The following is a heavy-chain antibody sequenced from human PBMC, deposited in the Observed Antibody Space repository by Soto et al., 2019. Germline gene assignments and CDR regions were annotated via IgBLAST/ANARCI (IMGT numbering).Heavy chain of an antibody. Sequence: EVQLVESGGGLVQPGGSLRLSCAASGFSFSSYWMHWLRQVPGKGLVWVSRINGDGDYTNYADSVKGRFTISRDNAKNRLYLQVNGLGAEDRGVYYCAREGGGISPDFWGQGPLVTVSS. V-gene: IGHV3-74*01. CDR2: INGDGDYT. J-gene: IGHJ4*02. D-gene: IGHD3-16*01. CDR1: GFSFSSYW. CDR3: AREGGGISPDF.